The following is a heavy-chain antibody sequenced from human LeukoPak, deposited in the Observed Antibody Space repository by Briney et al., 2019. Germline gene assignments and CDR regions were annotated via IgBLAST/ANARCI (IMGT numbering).Heavy chain of an antibody. Sequence: ASVKVSCKASGYTFTGYYMHWVRQAPGQGLEWMGWINPNSGGTNYAQKFQGRVTMTRDTSISTAYMELSRLRSDDTAVYYCAREWPGGSYPDYWGKGTLVTVSS. CDR2: INPNSGGT. D-gene: IGHD1-26*01. V-gene: IGHV1-2*02. CDR3: AREWPGGSYPDY. CDR1: GYTFTGYY. J-gene: IGHJ4*02.